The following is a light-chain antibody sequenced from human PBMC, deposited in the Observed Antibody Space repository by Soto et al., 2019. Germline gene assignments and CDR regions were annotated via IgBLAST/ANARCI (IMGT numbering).Light chain of an antibody. CDR2: WAS. J-gene: IGKJ5*01. CDR1: QSVLSNSDNKNY. V-gene: IGKV4-1*01. CDR3: QQYHSDPVT. Sequence: DFVMTHSPDSLAVSLGERATINCRSSQSVLSNSDNKNYLAWFQQKPGQPPKLLFYWASTRESGVPDRFSGSGSATDFTLTISNLQAEDVAVYYCQQYHSDPVTFGQGTRLEIK.